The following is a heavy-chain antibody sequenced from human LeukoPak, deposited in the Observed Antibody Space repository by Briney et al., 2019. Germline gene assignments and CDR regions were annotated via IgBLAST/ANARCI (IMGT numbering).Heavy chain of an antibody. CDR3: AKIGLASWQLVGGYFDY. CDR2: ISGSGGST. D-gene: IGHD6-13*01. J-gene: IGHJ4*02. CDR1: GFTFSSYA. V-gene: IGHV3-23*01. Sequence: PGGSLRLSCAASGFTFSSYAMSWVRQAPGKGLEWVSAISGSGGSTYYADSVKGRFTISRDNSKNTLYLQMNSLRAEDTAVYYCAKIGLASWQLVGGYFDYWGQGTLVTVSS.